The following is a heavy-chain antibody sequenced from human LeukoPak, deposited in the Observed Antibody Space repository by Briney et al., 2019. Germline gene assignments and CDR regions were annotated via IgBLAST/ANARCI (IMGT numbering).Heavy chain of an antibody. Sequence: PGGSLSLSCAPSGFTSSAFWMHWVRHPPGRGLVWVSVLNSDGSSISYADSVKGRFTISRDNAKKTLYLQMNSPRAEDTAVYYCASVVGGYYPPVDAFDLWGQGTMVTVSS. CDR1: GFTSSAFW. J-gene: IGHJ3*01. D-gene: IGHD3-3*01. CDR2: LNSDGSSI. V-gene: IGHV3-74*01. CDR3: ASVVGGYYPPVDAFDL.